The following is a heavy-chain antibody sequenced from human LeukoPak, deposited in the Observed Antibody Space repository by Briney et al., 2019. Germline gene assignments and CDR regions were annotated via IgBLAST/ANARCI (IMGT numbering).Heavy chain of an antibody. D-gene: IGHD5-18*01. V-gene: IGHV1-8*01. CDR3: ARGLARTSMVTRGGVRFDY. J-gene: IGHJ4*02. CDR2: MNPNSGNT. CDR1: GCTFTSYD. Sequence: ASVKVSCKASGCTFTSYDINWVRQATGQGLEWMGWMNPNSGNTGYAQKFQGRVTMTRNTSISTANMELSSLRSEDTAVYYCARGLARTSMVTRGGVRFDYWGQGTLVTVSS.